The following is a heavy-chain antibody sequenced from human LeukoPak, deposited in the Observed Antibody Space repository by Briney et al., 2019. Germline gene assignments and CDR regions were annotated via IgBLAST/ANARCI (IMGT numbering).Heavy chain of an antibody. CDR3: ARDRLYYYDSSGYLGTFDY. V-gene: IGHV3-21*01. CDR2: ISSSSSYI. D-gene: IGHD3-22*01. CDR1: GFTFSSYS. Sequence: GGSLRLSCAASGFTFSSYSMNWVRQAPGKGLEWVSSISSSSSYIYYADSVKGRFTISRDNAKNSLYLQMNSLRAEDSAVYYCARDRLYYYDSSGYLGTFDYWGQGTLVTVSS. J-gene: IGHJ4*02.